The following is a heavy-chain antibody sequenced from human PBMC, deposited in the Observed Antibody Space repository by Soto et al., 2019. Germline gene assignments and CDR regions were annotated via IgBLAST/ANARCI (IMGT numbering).Heavy chain of an antibody. D-gene: IGHD2-15*01. Sequence: GGSLRLSCAASGFTFSSYSMNWVRLAPGKGLEWVSSISSSSSYIYYADSVKGRFTISRDNAKNSLYLQMNRLRAEDTAVYYCARDRSGVAGSGMDVWGQGTTVTVSS. CDR3: ARDRSGVAGSGMDV. CDR1: GFTFSSYS. J-gene: IGHJ6*02. CDR2: ISSSSSYI. V-gene: IGHV3-21*01.